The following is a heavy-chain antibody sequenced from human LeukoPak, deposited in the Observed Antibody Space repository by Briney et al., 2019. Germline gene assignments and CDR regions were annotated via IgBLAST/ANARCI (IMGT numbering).Heavy chain of an antibody. CDR2: INHSGIT. D-gene: IGHD3-22*01. V-gene: IGHV4-34*01. CDR1: GGSFSDYY. CDR3: ARGQTYYYDSSGYWVLDY. J-gene: IGHJ4*02. Sequence: KPSETLSLTCAVYGGSFSDYYWSWIRQPPGKGLEYIGEINHSGITNYNPSLMSRVTISVDTSKNQFSLKLSSVTAADTAVYYCARGQTYYYDSSGYWVLDYWGQGTLVTVSS.